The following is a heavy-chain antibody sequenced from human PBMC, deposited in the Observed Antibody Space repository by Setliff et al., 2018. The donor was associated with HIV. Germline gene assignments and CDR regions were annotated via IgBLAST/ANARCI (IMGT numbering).Heavy chain of an antibody. Sequence: SETLSLTCTVSGGSISSGSHYWSWIRQPAGKGLEWIGLIYTSGRTNYNPSLKSRVTISVDRSKNQFSLNLSSVTAADTASYYCVRASHMTPGNLLHSTGPYYSYYMDVWGRGTTVTVSS. CDR1: GGSISSGSHY. D-gene: IGHD4-4*01. V-gene: IGHV4-61*02. CDR3: VRASHMTPGNLLHSTGPYYSYYMDV. CDR2: IYTSGRT. J-gene: IGHJ6*03.